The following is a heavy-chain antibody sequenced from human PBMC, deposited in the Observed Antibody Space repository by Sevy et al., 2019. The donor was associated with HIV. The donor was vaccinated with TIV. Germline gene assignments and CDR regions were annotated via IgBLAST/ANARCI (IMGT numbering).Heavy chain of an antibody. CDR2: ISHDEILK. CDR1: GFTFSSYA. J-gene: IGHJ4*02. V-gene: IGHV3-30*04. Sequence: GGSLRLSCAASGFTFSSYALHWFRQAPGKGLEWVAVISHDEILKEYADSGKGRFTISRDSSKNTIYLEMNSLRPEDTAVYYCARDLPHLLPWELSRGSDYWGQGTLVTVSS. CDR3: ARDLPHLLPWELSRGSDY. D-gene: IGHD3-16*01.